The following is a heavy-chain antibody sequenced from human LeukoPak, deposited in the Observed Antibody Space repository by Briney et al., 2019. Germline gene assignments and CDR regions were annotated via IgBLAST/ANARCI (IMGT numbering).Heavy chain of an antibody. J-gene: IGHJ4*02. Sequence: ASVKVSCKASGYTFTSYDINWVRQATGQGLEWMGWMNPNSGNTGYAQKFQGRVTMTRNTSISTAYMELSSLRSEDTAVYYCTKSQVGALAYFDYWGQGTLVTVSS. V-gene: IGHV1-8*01. CDR1: GYTFTSYD. CDR2: MNPNSGNT. D-gene: IGHD1-26*01. CDR3: TKSQVGALAYFDY.